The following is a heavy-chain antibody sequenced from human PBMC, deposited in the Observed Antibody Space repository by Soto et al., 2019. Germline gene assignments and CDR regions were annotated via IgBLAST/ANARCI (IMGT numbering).Heavy chain of an antibody. CDR2: INPNSGGT. J-gene: IGHJ3*02. CDR3: ARGGLSSTRNFNDAFDI. V-gene: IGHV1-2*04. Sequence: GASVKVSCKASGYTFTGYYMHWVRQAPGQGPEWMGWINPNSGGTNYAQKFQGWVTMTRDTSISTAYMELSRLRSDDTAVYYCARGGLSSTRNFNDAFDIWGQGTMVTVSS. D-gene: IGHD2-2*01. CDR1: GYTFTGYY.